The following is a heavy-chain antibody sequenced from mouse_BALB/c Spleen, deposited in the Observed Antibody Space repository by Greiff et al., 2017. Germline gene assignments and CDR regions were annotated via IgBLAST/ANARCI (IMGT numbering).Heavy chain of an antibody. CDR1: GFTFSSYT. CDR3: TRDQRVYAMDY. V-gene: IGHV5-6-4*01. Sequence: EVMLVESGGGLVKPGGSLKLSCAASGFTFSSYTMSWVRQTPEKRLEWVATISSGGSYTYYPDSVKGRFTISRDNAKNTLYLQMSSLKSEDTAMYYCTRDQRVYAMDYWGQGTSVTVSS. J-gene: IGHJ4*01. CDR2: ISSGGSYT.